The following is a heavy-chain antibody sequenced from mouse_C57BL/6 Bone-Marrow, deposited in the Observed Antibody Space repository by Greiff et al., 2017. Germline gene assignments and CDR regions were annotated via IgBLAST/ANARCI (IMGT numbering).Heavy chain of an antibody. CDR1: GYTFTSYW. V-gene: IGHV1-55*01. D-gene: IGHD1-1*01. CDR3: ARHYGSSYAMDY. J-gene: IGHJ4*01. CDR2: IYPGSGST. Sequence: QVQLQQPGAELVKPGASVKMSCKASGYTFTSYWITWVKQRPGQGLEWIGDIYPGSGSTNYNEKFKSKATLTVDTSSSTAYMQRSSLTSEDSAVYYCARHYGSSYAMDYWGQGTSVTVSA.